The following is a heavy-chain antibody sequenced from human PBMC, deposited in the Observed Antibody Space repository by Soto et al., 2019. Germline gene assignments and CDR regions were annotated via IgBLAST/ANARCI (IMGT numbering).Heavy chain of an antibody. D-gene: IGHD3-22*01. Sequence: SLRISCAASGFTFSSYAMSWVRQAPGKGLEWVSAISGSGGSTYYADSVKGRFTISRDNSKNTLYLQMNSLRAEDTAVYYCAKDLYYYDSSGYYRDAFDIWGQGTMVTVSS. J-gene: IGHJ3*02. V-gene: IGHV3-23*01. CDR2: ISGSGGST. CDR3: AKDLYYYDSSGYYRDAFDI. CDR1: GFTFSSYA.